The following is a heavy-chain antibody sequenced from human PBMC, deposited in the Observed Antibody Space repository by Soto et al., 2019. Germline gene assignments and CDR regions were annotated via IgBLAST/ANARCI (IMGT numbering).Heavy chain of an antibody. D-gene: IGHD2-21*02. Sequence: GASVKVSCKASGYTFTGYYMHWVRQAPGQGLEWMGWINPNSGGTNYAQKFQGWVTMTRDTSISTAYMELSRLRSDDTAVYYCARGNGGNSGQYYYYYYGMDVWGQGTTVTVSS. V-gene: IGHV1-2*04. CDR3: ARGNGGNSGQYYYYYYGMDV. CDR2: INPNSGGT. CDR1: GYTFTGYY. J-gene: IGHJ6*02.